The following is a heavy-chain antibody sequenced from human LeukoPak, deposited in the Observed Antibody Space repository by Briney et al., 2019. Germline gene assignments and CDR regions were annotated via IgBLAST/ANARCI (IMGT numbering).Heavy chain of an antibody. CDR3: ARVPRYCSSTSCSPLGY. D-gene: IGHD2-2*01. CDR1: GFPLSNYW. J-gene: IGHJ4*02. V-gene: IGHV3-7*01. Sequence: GGSLRLSCAASGFPLSNYWMTWVRQAPGKGLEWVATIKQDESEIFYVDSVKGQFTISRDNAKNSLTLQMSSLRAEDTALSYCARVPRYCSSTSCSPLGYWGQGTLVTVSS. CDR2: IKQDESEI.